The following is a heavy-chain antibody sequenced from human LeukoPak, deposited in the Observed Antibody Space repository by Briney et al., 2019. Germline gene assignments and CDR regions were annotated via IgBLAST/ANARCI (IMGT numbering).Heavy chain of an antibody. Sequence: SETLSLTCAVSGGSISSGGYSWSWIRQPPGKGLEWIGYIYYSGSTYYNPSLKSRVTISVDTSKNQFSLKLTSVTAADTAVYYCARVQWAFYFDYWGQGTLVTVSS. D-gene: IGHD1-26*01. CDR1: GGSISSGGYS. J-gene: IGHJ4*02. CDR2: IYYSGST. CDR3: ARVQWAFYFDY. V-gene: IGHV4-30-4*07.